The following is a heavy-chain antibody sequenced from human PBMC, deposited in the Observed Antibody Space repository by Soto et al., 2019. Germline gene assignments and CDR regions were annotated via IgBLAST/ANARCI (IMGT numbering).Heavy chain of an antibody. CDR3: ARGDRGGSGSPSSYYYSGLDV. CDR1: GFTFSSYA. V-gene: IGHV3-23*01. CDR2: VSAGGDMT. J-gene: IGHJ6*02. D-gene: IGHD3-10*01. Sequence: DVQLLESGGHLVQPGGSLRLSCAASGFTFSSYAMSWVRQAPGKGLEWVSSVSAGGDMTYYSDSVKGRFTISSDNSNNELFLQMNSLRIEDTAIYYCARGDRGGSGSPSSYYYSGLDVWGQGTTVTVS.